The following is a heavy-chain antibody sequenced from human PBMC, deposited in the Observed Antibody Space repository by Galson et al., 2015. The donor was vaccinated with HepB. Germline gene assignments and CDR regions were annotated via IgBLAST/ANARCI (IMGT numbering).Heavy chain of an antibody. D-gene: IGHD1-26*01. V-gene: IGHV7-4-1*02. CDR2: INTNTGNP. J-gene: IGHJ6*03. CDR1: GYTFTSYA. Sequence: SVKVSCKASGYTFTSYAMNWVRQAPGQGLEWMGWINTNTGNPTYAQGFTGRFVFSLDTSVSTAYLQISSLKAEDTAVYYCAREGSGSYWELYYYYYYMDVWGKGTTVTVSS. CDR3: AREGSGSYWELYYYYYYMDV.